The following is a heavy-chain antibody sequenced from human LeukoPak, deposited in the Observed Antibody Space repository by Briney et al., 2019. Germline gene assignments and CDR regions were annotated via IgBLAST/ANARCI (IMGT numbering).Heavy chain of an antibody. D-gene: IGHD2-8*01. Sequence: GGSLRLSCAASEFTFSSYGMNWVRQAPGKGLEWVALIRPDGGDKYYADSVKGRFTISRDNSRSTLNLQMNSLRVEDTAVYYCATRYCTISACRASSYKSFDVWGKGTTVTVSS. CDR2: IRPDGGDK. CDR3: ATRYCTISACRASSYKSFDV. V-gene: IGHV3-30*02. J-gene: IGHJ6*04. CDR1: EFTFSSYG.